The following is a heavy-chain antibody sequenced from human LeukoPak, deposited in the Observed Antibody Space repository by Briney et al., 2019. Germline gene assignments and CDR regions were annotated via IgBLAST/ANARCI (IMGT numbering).Heavy chain of an antibody. V-gene: IGHV3-43*02. CDR2: ISGDGGST. CDR1: GFTFDDYA. D-gene: IGHD3-22*01. CDR3: AKDEYYYDSSGYY. J-gene: IGHJ4*02. Sequence: GXSLRLSCAASGFTFDDYAMHWARQAPGKGLEWVSLISGDGGSTYYADSVKGRFTISRDNSKNSLYLQMNSLRTEDTALYYCAKDEYYYDSSGYYWGQGTLVTVSS.